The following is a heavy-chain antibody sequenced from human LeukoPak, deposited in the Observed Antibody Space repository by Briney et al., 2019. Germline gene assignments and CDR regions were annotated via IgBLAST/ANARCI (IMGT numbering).Heavy chain of an antibody. D-gene: IGHD2-2*01. CDR2: IYYSGST. J-gene: IGHJ4*02. CDR3: ASRPWGYCSSTSCSVVYYFDY. Sequence: KASETLSLTCDVSGDSMSSNNWWSWVRQPPGKGLEWIGSIYYSGSTYYNPSLKSRVTISVDTSKNQFSLKLSSVTAADTAVYYCASRPWGYCSSTSCSVVYYFDYWGQGTLVTVSS. V-gene: IGHV4-39*01. CDR1: GDSMSSNNW.